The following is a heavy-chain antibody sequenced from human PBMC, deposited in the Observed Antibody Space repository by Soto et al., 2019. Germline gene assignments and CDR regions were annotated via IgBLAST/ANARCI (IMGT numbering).Heavy chain of an antibody. CDR1: GGSIRNYY. V-gene: IGHV4-4*07. CDR2: FSTSGTT. J-gene: IGHJ4*02. CDR3: ARGRPHLDY. Sequence: LSLTCTVSGGSIRNYYWSWIRQPAGKGLEWIGRFSTSGTTDYNPSLKSRVTISIDTSKNQFSLKVSSVTAADTAVYYCARGRPHLDYWGQGTLVTVSS.